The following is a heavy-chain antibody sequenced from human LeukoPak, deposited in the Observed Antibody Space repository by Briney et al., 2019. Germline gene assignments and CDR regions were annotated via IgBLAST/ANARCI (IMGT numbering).Heavy chain of an antibody. J-gene: IGHJ6*02. Sequence: SETLSLTCTVSGGPISSYYWSWIRQPPGKGLEWIGYIYYSGSTNYNPSLKSRVTISVDTSKNQFSLKLSSVTAADTAVYYCARDRIVVVPAAIGGYYYGMDVWGQGTTVTVSS. CDR3: ARDRIVVVPAAIGGYYYGMDV. D-gene: IGHD2-2*01. CDR2: IYYSGST. CDR1: GGPISSYY. V-gene: IGHV4-59*01.